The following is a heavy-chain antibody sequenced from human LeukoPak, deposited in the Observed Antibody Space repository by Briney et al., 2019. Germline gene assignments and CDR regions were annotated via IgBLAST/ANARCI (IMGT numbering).Heavy chain of an antibody. J-gene: IGHJ4*02. V-gene: IGHV3-48*04. CDR1: GFTFSNAW. CDR3: ARGCGSLSLGY. Sequence: PGGSLRLSCAASGFTFSNAWMSWVRQAPGKGLEWVSYISGSSSAIHYADSVKGRFTISRDNANNSLYLQMNSLRAEDTAVYYCARGCGSLSLGYWGQGTLVAVSS. D-gene: IGHD1-26*01. CDR2: ISGSSSAI.